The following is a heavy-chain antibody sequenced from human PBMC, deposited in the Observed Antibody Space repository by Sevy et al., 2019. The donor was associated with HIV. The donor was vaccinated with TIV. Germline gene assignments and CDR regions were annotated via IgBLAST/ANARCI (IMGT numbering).Heavy chain of an antibody. D-gene: IGHD3-22*01. J-gene: IGHJ6*02. CDR3: TRPYDDYYVMDV. Sequence: ASVKVSCKASGGTFSSYIITWVRQAPGQGLEWMGGIIPIFGTANYAQKFQGRVTITADESTSTAYMELSSLRSEDTAVYYCTRPYDDYYVMDVWGQGTTVTVSS. CDR2: IIPIFGTA. V-gene: IGHV1-69*13. CDR1: GGTFSSYI.